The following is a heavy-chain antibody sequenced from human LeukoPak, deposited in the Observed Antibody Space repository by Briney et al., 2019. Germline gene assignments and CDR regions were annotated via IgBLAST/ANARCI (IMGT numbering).Heavy chain of an antibody. V-gene: IGHV3-30*18. CDR3: AKDHGTVAGPFDS. Sequence: TGGSLRLSCAASGFTFSTYGMHWVRQAPGKGLEWVAVLSYDGSNTYYADSVKGRFTISRDNSKNPLYLQMNSLRIEDTAVYYCAKDHGTVAGPFDSWGQGTLVTVSS. J-gene: IGHJ4*02. D-gene: IGHD6-19*01. CDR2: LSYDGSNT. CDR1: GFTFSTYG.